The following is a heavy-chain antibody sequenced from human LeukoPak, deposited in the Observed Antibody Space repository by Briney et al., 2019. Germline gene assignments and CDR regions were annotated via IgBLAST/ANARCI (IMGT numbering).Heavy chain of an antibody. Sequence: GGSLRLSCTASGFTFSGYSMNWVRQAPGKGLEWISYIRSSGSTIYYADSVKGRFTISRDNAKNSLFLQINSLRAEDTAVYYCANGGTYSSGPWGQGTLVTVSS. CDR3: ANGGTYSSGP. CDR2: IRSSGSTI. CDR1: GFTFSGYS. V-gene: IGHV3-48*04. J-gene: IGHJ5*02. D-gene: IGHD3-22*01.